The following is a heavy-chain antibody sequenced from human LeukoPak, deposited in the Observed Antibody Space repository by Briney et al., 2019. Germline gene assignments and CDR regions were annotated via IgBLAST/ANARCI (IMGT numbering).Heavy chain of an antibody. CDR1: GFTFSSFA. D-gene: IGHD2-15*01. CDR3: AKHLGSGGWWYYGMDV. Sequence: GGSLRLSCEVSGFTFSSFAMSWVRQAPGKGLEWVSVISGRGRSTSYADSVKGRFTISRDNSKNKLYLQMNSLRAEDTAVYYCAKHLGSGGWWYYGMDVWGQGTTVSVSS. J-gene: IGHJ6*02. V-gene: IGHV3-23*01. CDR2: ISGRGRST.